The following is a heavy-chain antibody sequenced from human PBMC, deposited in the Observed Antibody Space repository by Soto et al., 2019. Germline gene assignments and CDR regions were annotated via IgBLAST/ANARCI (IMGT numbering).Heavy chain of an antibody. J-gene: IGHJ4*02. CDR1: GFTLSSYG. Sequence: QVQMLESGGGVVQPGRSLRLSCAASGFTLSSYGMHWVRQAPGNGLEWVAVMWHGGGKKYNADSVKGRFTISKYNAKNTLYLQMNSLRAADTAVYYCARGNWNYGYFEYCGQGTLVTVAS. CDR2: MWHGGGKK. CDR3: ARGNWNYGYFEY. D-gene: IGHD1-7*01. V-gene: IGHV3-33*01.